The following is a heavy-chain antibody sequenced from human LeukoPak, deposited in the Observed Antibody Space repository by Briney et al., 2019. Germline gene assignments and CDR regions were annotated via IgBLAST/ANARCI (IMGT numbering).Heavy chain of an antibody. CDR2: IIPIFGTA. CDR1: GGTFSSYA. Sequence: ASVKVSCKASGGTFSSYAISWVRQAPGQGLEWMGGIIPIFGTANYAQKFQGRVTITADESTSTAYMELSSLRSEDTAVYYCAREIGGVGYDRSYYFDYWGQGTLVTVSS. V-gene: IGHV1-69*01. D-gene: IGHD5-12*01. J-gene: IGHJ4*02. CDR3: AREIGGVGYDRSYYFDY.